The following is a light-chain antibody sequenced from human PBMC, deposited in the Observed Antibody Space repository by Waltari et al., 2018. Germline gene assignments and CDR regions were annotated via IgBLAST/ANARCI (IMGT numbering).Light chain of an antibody. Sequence: VLTQSPGTLSLSPGERATLSCRASQSIGKYLVWYQQRPGQAPRLIMYAASTRATGIPDRFSGSGYGTDFSLTISRLEPEDFAVYYCQNHERLPATFGQGTKVEIK. J-gene: IGKJ1*01. CDR1: QSIGKY. CDR3: QNHERLPAT. CDR2: AAS. V-gene: IGKV3-20*01.